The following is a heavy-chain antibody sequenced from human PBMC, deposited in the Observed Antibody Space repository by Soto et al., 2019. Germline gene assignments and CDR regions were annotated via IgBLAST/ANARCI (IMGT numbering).Heavy chain of an antibody. J-gene: IGHJ6*02. CDR2: IDDNGKT. CDR3: ARDYYYYGMDV. Sequence: SETLSLTCAISGGSPNYYYWTWIRQPPGKGLEWIGNIDDNGKTNYNPSLKSRVTVAVDTSNNQFSLKVSSVTAADTAVYYCARDYYYYGMDVWGQGTTVTVSS. V-gene: IGHV4-59*12. CDR1: GGSPNYYY.